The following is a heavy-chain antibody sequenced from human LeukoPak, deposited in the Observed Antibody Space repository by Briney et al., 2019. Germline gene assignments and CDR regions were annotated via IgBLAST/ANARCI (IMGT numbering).Heavy chain of an antibody. CDR1: GFTFNNYW. Sequence: GGSLRLSCAASGFTFNNYWMHWVRQVPGEGLVWVSVIYSGGSTYYADSVKGRFTISRDNAKNSLYLQMNSLRAEDTAVYYCAELGITMIGGVWGKGTTVTISS. CDR2: IYSGGST. V-gene: IGHV3-69-1*02. CDR3: AELGITMIGGV. D-gene: IGHD3-10*02. J-gene: IGHJ6*04.